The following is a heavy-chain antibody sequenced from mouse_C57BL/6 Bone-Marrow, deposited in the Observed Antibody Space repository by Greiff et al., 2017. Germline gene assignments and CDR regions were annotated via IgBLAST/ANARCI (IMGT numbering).Heavy chain of an antibody. Sequence: EVKVEESGGGLVQPGGSMKLSCAASGFTFSDAWMDWVRQSPEKGLEWVAEIRNKANNHATYYAESVKGRFTISRDDSKSSVYLQMNSLRAEDTGIYYCTSRGPLYPIDYWGQGTTLTVSS. CDR1: GFTFSDAW. J-gene: IGHJ2*01. D-gene: IGHD2-12*01. CDR3: TSRGPLYPIDY. CDR2: IRNKANNHAT. V-gene: IGHV6-6*01.